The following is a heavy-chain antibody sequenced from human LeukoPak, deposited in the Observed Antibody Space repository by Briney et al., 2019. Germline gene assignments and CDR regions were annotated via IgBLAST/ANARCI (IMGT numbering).Heavy chain of an antibody. CDR2: IYYSGST. J-gene: IGHJ4*02. CDR3: ASSHWVWGTFDY. Sequence: SETLSLTCTVSGGSISSYYWSWIRQPPGNGLEWNGYIYYSGSTNYNPSLKSRVTISVDTSKNQFSLKLSSVTAADTAVYYCASSHWVWGTFDYWGQGTLVTVSS. CDR1: GGSISSYY. V-gene: IGHV4-59*08. D-gene: IGHD7-27*01.